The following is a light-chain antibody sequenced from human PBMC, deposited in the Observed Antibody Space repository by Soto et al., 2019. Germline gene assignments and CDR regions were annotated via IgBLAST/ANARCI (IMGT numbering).Light chain of an antibody. J-gene: IGKJ1*01. CDR1: QNINNW. V-gene: IGKV1-5*01. CDR2: DAS. Sequence: DIQMTQSPSTLSASIGDRVTITCRASQNINNWIAWYQQKPGKAPKFLIYDASTLESGVPSRFSGSGFGTEFSLTISSLQFDDFASYYFQHLRTLGQGTKVDIK. CDR3: QHLRT.